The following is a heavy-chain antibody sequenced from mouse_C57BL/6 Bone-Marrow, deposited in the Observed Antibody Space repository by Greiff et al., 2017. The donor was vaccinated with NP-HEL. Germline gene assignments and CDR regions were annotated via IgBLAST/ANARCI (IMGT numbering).Heavy chain of an antibody. CDR3: ARRGGNYGNAMDY. CDR2: IYPGDGDT. CDR1: GYAFSSSW. J-gene: IGHJ4*01. V-gene: IGHV1-82*01. Sequence: QVQLKESGPELVKPGASVKISCKASGYAFSSSWMNWVKQRPGKGLEWIGRIYPGDGDTNYTGKFKGKATLTADKSSRPAYMQLSSLTSEDSAVYFCARRGGNYGNAMDYGGQGTSVTVSS. D-gene: IGHD1-1*02.